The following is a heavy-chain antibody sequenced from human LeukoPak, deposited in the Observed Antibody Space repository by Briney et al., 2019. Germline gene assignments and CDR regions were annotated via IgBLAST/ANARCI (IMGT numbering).Heavy chain of an antibody. CDR2: ISGSGGGT. V-gene: IGHV3-23*01. Sequence: GGSLRLSCAVSGITLSNYAMSWVRQAPGKGLEWVAGISGSGGGTHYADSVRGRFTISRDNPKNTLYLQMNNLRAGDTAVYFCAKRGVVIRVILVGFHKEAYYFDSWGQGALVTVSS. CDR3: AKRGVVIRVILVGFHKEAYYFDS. D-gene: IGHD3-22*01. CDR1: GITLSNYA. J-gene: IGHJ4*02.